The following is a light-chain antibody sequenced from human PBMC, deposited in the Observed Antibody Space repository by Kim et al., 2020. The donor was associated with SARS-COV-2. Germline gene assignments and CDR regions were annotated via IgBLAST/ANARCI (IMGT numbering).Light chain of an antibody. Sequence: GQSVTISCTGTSSDVGGYNYVSWYQQHPGKAPNLMIYDVSKRPSGVPDRFSGSKSGNTASLTISGRQAEDEADYYCCSYAGSYTWVFGGGTQLTVL. CDR2: DVS. V-gene: IGLV2-11*01. J-gene: IGLJ3*02. CDR3: CSYAGSYTWV. CDR1: SSDVGGYNY.